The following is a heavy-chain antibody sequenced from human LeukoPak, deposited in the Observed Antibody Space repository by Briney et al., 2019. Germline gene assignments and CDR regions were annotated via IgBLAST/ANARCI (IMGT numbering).Heavy chain of an antibody. CDR3: VRHTYGLYRSAWYVGDFDY. Sequence: SETLSLTCTVSGGSISSSSHYWGWIRQPPGKGLEWIGSIYYSGSTYYKPSLKSRVTISVDTSKNQFSLKLSSVTAADTAVYYCVRHTYGLYRSAWYVGDFDYWGQGTLVTVSS. CDR2: IYYSGST. D-gene: IGHD6-19*01. CDR1: GGSISSSSHY. V-gene: IGHV4-39*01. J-gene: IGHJ4*02.